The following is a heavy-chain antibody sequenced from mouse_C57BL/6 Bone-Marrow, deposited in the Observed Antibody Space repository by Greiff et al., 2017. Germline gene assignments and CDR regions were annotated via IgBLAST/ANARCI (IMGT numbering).Heavy chain of an antibody. Sequence: QVQLKESGPGLVQPSQSLSITCTVSGFSLTSYGVHWVRQSPGKGLEWLGVIWSGGSTDYNAAFIARLSISKDNSKSQVFFKMNSLQADDTAIYYCARNHGSSYDAMDYWGQGTSVTVSS. CDR1: GFSLTSYG. V-gene: IGHV2-2*01. CDR3: ARNHGSSYDAMDY. D-gene: IGHD1-1*01. J-gene: IGHJ4*01. CDR2: IWSGGST.